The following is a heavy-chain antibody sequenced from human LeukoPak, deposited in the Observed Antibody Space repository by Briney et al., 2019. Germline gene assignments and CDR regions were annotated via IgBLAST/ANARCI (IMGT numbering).Heavy chain of an antibody. D-gene: IGHD1-7*01. CDR3: ARVFGLNWNYPFDY. V-gene: IGHV4-61*02. CDR2: IYTSGST. CDR1: GGSISSSSYY. J-gene: IGHJ4*02. Sequence: SETLSLTCTVSGGSISSSSYYWSWIRQPAGKGLEWIGRIYTSGSTNYNPSLKSRVTMSVDTSKNQFSLKLSSVTAADTAVYYCARVFGLNWNYPFDYWGQGTLVTVSS.